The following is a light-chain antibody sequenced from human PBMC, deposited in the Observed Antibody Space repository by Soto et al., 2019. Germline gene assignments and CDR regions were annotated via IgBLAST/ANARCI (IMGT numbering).Light chain of an antibody. V-gene: IGKV1-9*01. J-gene: IGKJ1*01. CDR3: QQTYDTPG. CDR1: QGISSY. CDR2: AAS. Sequence: DIQLTQSPSFLSASVGDRVTITCRASQGISSYLAWYQQKPGKAPKLLIYAASTLQSGVPSRFSGSGSGTEFTLTISSLQPEDFATYYCQQTYDTPGFGQGTKVDIK.